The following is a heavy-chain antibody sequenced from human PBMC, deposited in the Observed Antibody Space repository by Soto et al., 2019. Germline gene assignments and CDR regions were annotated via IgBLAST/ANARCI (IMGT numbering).Heavy chain of an antibody. D-gene: IGHD6-6*01. CDR2: ISWNSGSI. J-gene: IGHJ6*03. CDR3: AKDISVIAARPTHYYYYMDV. CDR1: GFTFDDYA. V-gene: IGHV3-9*01. Sequence: GGSLRLSCAAAGFTFDDYAMHWVRPAPGKGLEWVSGISWNSGSIGYADSVKGRFTISRDNAKNSLYLQMNSLRAEDTALYYCAKDISVIAARPTHYYYYMDVWGKGTTVTVSS.